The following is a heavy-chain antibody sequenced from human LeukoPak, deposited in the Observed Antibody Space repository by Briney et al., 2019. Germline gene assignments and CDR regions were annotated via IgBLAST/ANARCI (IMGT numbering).Heavy chain of an antibody. CDR2: IYYSGNT. D-gene: IGHD2-15*01. J-gene: IGHJ5*02. Sequence: PSETLSLTCTVSGGSISSSHYYWGWIRQPPGKGLEWIASIYYSGNTYNKPSLRSRVTISVDTSRNQFSLQLRSVTAADTAVYFCAGHGGCSGCENWFDPWGQGTPVTVSS. CDR1: GGSISSSHYY. CDR3: AGHGGCSGCENWFDP. V-gene: IGHV4-39*01.